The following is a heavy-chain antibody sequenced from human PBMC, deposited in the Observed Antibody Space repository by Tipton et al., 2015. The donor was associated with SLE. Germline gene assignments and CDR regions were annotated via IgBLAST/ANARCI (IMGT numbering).Heavy chain of an antibody. V-gene: IGHV4-59*01. CDR1: GGSINNYY. Sequence: TLSLTCAVSGGSINNYYWSWIRQPPGKGLEWIGSVFYTGSTHYNPSLTSRVTISLDTSKSHFSLRLTSVNAADTAVYFCARRIPHRYYFDLWGRGTLVTVSS. D-gene: IGHD1-26*01. J-gene: IGHJ2*01. CDR3: ARRIPHRYYFDL. CDR2: VFYTGST.